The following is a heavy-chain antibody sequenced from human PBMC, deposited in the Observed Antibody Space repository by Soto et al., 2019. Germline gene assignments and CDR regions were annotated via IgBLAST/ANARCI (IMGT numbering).Heavy chain of an antibody. V-gene: IGHV1-8*01. J-gene: IGHJ4*02. CDR3: ARGRVADFDH. Sequence: QVQLVHSGAEVKKPGVSVKVSCKASGYTLTNLDIKGVRQTTGQGHEWMGWMNPNSGNTGYAQKFQGRVTMTRNTPIRTAYMARSSLRSEDTAVYYCARGRVADFDHWGQGNLLTVSS. CDR2: MNPNSGNT. CDR1: GYTLTNLD. D-gene: IGHD2-15*01.